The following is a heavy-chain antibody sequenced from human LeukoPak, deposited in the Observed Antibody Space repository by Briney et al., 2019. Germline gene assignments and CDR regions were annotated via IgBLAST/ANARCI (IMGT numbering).Heavy chain of an antibody. CDR1: DDSISSYY. D-gene: IGHD3-16*01. J-gene: IGHJ4*02. V-gene: IGHV4-59*01. Sequence: SETLSLTCTVSDDSISSYYWSWIRQPPGKGLEWIGYIYYSGSTNYNPSLKGRVTISVDTSRTQFSLKLTSVTAADTAVYYCARVSGSYGNYYFDYWGQGTLVTVSS. CDR2: IYYSGST. CDR3: ARVSGSYGNYYFDY.